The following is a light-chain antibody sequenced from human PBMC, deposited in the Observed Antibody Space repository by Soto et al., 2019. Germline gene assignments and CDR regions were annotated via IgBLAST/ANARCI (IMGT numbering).Light chain of an antibody. J-gene: IGLJ3*02. CDR3: AAWDDSLNAWV. Sequence: QSVLTQPPSASGTPGQRVTISCSGSSSNIGSRTVNWYQQLPGTAPKLLIYSNNQRPSRVPDRFSGSKSGTSASLAISVLQSEDEADYYCAAWDDSLNAWVFGGGTKMTVL. CDR2: SNN. CDR1: SSNIGSRT. V-gene: IGLV1-44*01.